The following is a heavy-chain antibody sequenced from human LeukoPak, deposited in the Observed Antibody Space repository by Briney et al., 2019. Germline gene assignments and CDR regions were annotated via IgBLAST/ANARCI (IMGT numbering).Heavy chain of an antibody. J-gene: IGHJ4*02. CDR3: LRRSGSYD. CDR1: GFTLYLYR. D-gene: IGHD1-26*01. V-gene: IGHV3-21*01. Sequence: PGGSLRLFCAASGFTLYLYRMNWVRQAPGKGLEWVSSISSSSSYIYYADSVKGRFTISRDNAKNSLYLQMNSLRAEDTAVYYCLRRSGSYDWGQGTLVTVSS. CDR2: ISSSSSYI.